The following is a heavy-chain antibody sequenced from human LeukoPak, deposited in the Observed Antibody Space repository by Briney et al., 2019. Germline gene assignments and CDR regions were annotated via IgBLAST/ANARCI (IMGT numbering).Heavy chain of an antibody. Sequence: SETLSLTCAVYGGSFSGYYWSWIRQPPGKGLEWSGEINHSGSTNYNPSLKSRVTISVNTSKNQFSLKLSSVTAADTAVYYCASPHNCSSTSCYRGANDWGQGTLVTVSS. CDR2: INHSGST. D-gene: IGHD2-2*02. CDR3: ASPHNCSSTSCYRGAND. V-gene: IGHV4-34*01. CDR1: GGSFSGYY. J-gene: IGHJ4*02.